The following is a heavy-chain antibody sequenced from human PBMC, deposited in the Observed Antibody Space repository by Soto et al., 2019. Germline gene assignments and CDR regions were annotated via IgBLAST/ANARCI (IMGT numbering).Heavy chain of an antibody. D-gene: IGHD1-26*01. J-gene: IGHJ3*02. CDR2: IYPGDSDT. CDR1: GYSFTSYW. V-gene: IGHV5-51*01. Sequence: LGESLKISCKGSGYSFTSYWIGWVRQMPGKGLEWMGIIYPGDSDTRYSPSFQGQVTISADKSISTAYLQWSSLEASDTAMYYCATVTPWYSGSYFAFDIWGQGTMVTVSS. CDR3: ATVTPWYSGSYFAFDI.